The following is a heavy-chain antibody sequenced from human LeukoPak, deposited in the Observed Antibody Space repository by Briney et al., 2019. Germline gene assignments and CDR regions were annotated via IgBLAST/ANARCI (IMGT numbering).Heavy chain of an antibody. D-gene: IGHD6-13*01. V-gene: IGHV4-39*01. Sequence: PSETVSLICTVSSGSISSTSYYWGWIRQPPGKGLEWIGGIIYSGNTYYNPSLKSRVTISVDTTKNQFSLKPTSVTAADTAVYFCGRHLHGSGYVVDFWGQGTLVAVSS. CDR2: IIYSGNT. CDR1: SGSISSTSYY. CDR3: GRHLHGSGYVVDF. J-gene: IGHJ4*02.